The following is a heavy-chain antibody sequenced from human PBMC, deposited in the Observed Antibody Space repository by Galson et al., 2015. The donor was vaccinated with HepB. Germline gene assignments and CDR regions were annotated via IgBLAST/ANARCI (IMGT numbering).Heavy chain of an antibody. D-gene: IGHD2-2*01. CDR3: AKIPRYDKGNIVVVPAAPIIYYYYMDV. Sequence: SLRLSCAASGFTFSSYAMSWVRQAPGKGLGWVSAISGSGGSTYYADSVKGRFTISSDNSKNTLYLQMNSLRAEDTAVYYCAKIPRYDKGNIVVVPAAPIIYYYYMDVWGKGTTVTVSS. J-gene: IGHJ6*03. V-gene: IGHV3-23*01. CDR2: ISGSGGST. CDR1: GFTFSSYA.